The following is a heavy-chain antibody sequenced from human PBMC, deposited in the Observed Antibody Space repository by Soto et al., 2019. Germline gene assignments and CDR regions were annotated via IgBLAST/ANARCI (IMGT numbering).Heavy chain of an antibody. CDR1: GGSFSGYY. CDR2: INHSGST. D-gene: IGHD6-13*01. CDR3: AKDTKKGSWYPDAFDI. V-gene: IGHV4-34*01. Sequence: PSETLSLTCAVYGGSFSGYYWSWIRQPPGKGLEWIGEINHSGSTNYNPSLKSRVTTSVDTSKNQFSLKLSSVTAADTAVYYCAKDTKKGSWYPDAFDIWGQGTMVTVSS. J-gene: IGHJ3*02.